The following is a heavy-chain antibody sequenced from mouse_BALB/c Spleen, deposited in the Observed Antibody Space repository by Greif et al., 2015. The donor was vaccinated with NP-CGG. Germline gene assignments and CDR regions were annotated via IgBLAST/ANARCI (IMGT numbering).Heavy chain of an antibody. V-gene: IGHV5-4*02. CDR1: GFTFSDYY. Sequence: EVQLVESGGDLVKPGGSLKLSCAASGFTFSDYYMYWVRQTPEKRLEWVATISDGGSYTYYPDSVKGRFTISRDNAKNTLYLQMSSLKSEDTAMYYCASYGNFDYWGKGTTLTVSS. CDR3: ASYGNFDY. CDR2: ISDGGSYT. J-gene: IGHJ2*01. D-gene: IGHD2-1*01.